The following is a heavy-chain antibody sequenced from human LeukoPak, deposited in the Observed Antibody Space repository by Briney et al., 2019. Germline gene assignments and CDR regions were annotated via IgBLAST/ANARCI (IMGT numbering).Heavy chain of an antibody. CDR1: GYTFTGYY. V-gene: IGHV1-2*02. D-gene: IGHD3-22*01. CDR2: INPNSGGT. CDR3: AAESITMIVEAFDI. J-gene: IGHJ3*02. Sequence: ASVKVSCKASGYTFTGYYMHWVRQAPGQGLEWMGLINPNSGGTNYAQKFQGRVTMTRDTSITTAYMELSRLRSDDTAVYYCAAESITMIVEAFDIWGQGTMVTVSS.